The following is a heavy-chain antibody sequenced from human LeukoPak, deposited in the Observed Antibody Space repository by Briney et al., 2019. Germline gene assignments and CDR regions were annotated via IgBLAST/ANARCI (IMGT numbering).Heavy chain of an antibody. Sequence: GGSLRLSCAASGFTFSSYGMHWVRQAPGKGLEWVSGISWNSGTIGYADSVKGRFTISRDNAKNSLYLQMNSLRTEDMAFYYCARGNSGSYSQDWFDPWGQGTLVTVSS. CDR2: ISWNSGTI. J-gene: IGHJ5*02. CDR3: ARGNSGSYSQDWFDP. D-gene: IGHD1-26*01. CDR1: GFTFSSYG. V-gene: IGHV3-9*03.